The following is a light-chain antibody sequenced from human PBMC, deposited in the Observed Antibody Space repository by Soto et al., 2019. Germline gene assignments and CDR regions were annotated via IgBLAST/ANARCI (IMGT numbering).Light chain of an antibody. J-gene: IGLJ2*01. Sequence: QSAQTQPPSASGSPGQSVTISCTGTSSDVGGYNYVSWYQQHPGKAPKLMIYEVSKRPSGVPDRFSGSKSGNTASLTVSGLQAEDEADYYCSSYAGSNKVVFGGGTKLTVL. V-gene: IGLV2-8*01. CDR1: SSDVGGYNY. CDR2: EVS. CDR3: SSYAGSNKVV.